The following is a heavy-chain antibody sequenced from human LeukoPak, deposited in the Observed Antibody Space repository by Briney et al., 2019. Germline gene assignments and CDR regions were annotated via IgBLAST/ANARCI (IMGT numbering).Heavy chain of an antibody. CDR3: ARRTYYYGSGPSWFDP. CDR2: INHSGST. J-gene: IGHJ5*02. V-gene: IGHV4-34*01. D-gene: IGHD3-10*01. Sequence: PSETLSLTCAVYGGSFSGYYWSWIRQPPGKGLEWIGEINHSGSTNYNPPLKSRVTMSVDTSKNQFSLQLTSVTAADTAVYYCARRTYYYGSGPSWFDPWGQGILVTVSS. CDR1: GGSFSGYY.